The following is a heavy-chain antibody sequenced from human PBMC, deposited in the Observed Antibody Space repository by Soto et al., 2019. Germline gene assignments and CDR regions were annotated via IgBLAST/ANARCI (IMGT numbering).Heavy chain of an antibody. CDR1: GYTFTSYA. J-gene: IGHJ4*02. CDR3: GRGLGLYYFDY. D-gene: IGHD1-26*01. CDR2: INAGNGNT. Sequence: QVQRVQSGAEVKKPGASVKVSCKASGYTFTSYAMHWVRQAPGQRLEWMGWINAGNGNTKYSQKFQGRVTITRDTASGKAYMELCSVGSEDTAGYYFGRGLGLYYFDYWGPGTLVTVSS. V-gene: IGHV1-3*01.